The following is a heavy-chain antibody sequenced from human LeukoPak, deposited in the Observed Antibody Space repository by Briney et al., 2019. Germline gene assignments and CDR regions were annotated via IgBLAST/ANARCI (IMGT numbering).Heavy chain of an antibody. CDR3: ARDSRYYDIDY. Sequence: QSGGCLGLSCAASGFTFSDHYMDWVRQAPGKGLEWVCRGRNKASSYPTGYAASLKGRFPISRDDSKNSLYPQMNSLKTEDTAVYYCARDSRYYDIDYGGQGTLVSVSS. D-gene: IGHD2/OR15-2a*01. J-gene: IGHJ4*02. CDR1: GFTFSDHY. V-gene: IGHV3-72*01. CDR2: GRNKASSYPT.